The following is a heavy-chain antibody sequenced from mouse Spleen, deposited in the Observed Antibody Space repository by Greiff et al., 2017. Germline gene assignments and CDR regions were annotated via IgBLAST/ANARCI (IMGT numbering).Heavy chain of an antibody. Sequence: QVQLQQSGAELVKPGASVKISCKASGYAFSSYWMNWVKQRPGKGLEWIGQIYPGDGDTNYNGKFKGKATLTADKSSSTAYMQLSSLTSEDSAVYFCARSHGYYEEDYAMDYWGQGTSVTVSS. V-gene: IGHV1-80*01. CDR1: GYAFSSYW. CDR3: ARSHGYYEEDYAMDY. CDR2: IYPGDGDT. J-gene: IGHJ4*01. D-gene: IGHD2-3*01.